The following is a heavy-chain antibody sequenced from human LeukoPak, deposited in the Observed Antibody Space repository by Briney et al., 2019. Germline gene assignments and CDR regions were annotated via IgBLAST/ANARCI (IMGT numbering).Heavy chain of an antibody. CDR1: GGTFSSYA. CDR3: ASRRFYCSGGSCYGVLSS. Sequence: SVKVSCKASGGTFSSYAISWVRQAPGQGLEWMGRIIPILGIANYAQKFQGRVTITADKSTSTAYMELSRLRSDDTAVYYCASRRFYCSGGSCYGVLSSWGQGTLVTVSS. D-gene: IGHD2-15*01. CDR2: IIPILGIA. J-gene: IGHJ5*02. V-gene: IGHV1-69*04.